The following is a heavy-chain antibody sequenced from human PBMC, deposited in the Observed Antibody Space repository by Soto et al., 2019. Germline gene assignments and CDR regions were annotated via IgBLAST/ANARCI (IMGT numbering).Heavy chain of an antibody. J-gene: IGHJ3*02. CDR3: ARLVYYDSSGPYDAFDI. CDR1: GYSFTNYW. V-gene: IGHV5-10-1*04. D-gene: IGHD3-22*01. CDR2: IDPSDSDT. Sequence: ASLTISCKGSGYSFTNYWINWVRQMPGKGLEWMGTIDPSDSDTSYSPSFQGQVTISADKSISTAYLQWSSLKASDTAMYYCARLVYYDSSGPYDAFDIWGQGTMVTVSS.